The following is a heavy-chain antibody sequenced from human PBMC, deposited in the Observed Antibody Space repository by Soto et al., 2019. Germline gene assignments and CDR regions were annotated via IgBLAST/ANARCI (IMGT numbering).Heavy chain of an antibody. V-gene: IGHV3-23*01. Sequence: GGSLRLSCAASGFSFTNFAMSWVRQAPGKGLEWVAGIGASGDITWYADSVKGRLSISRDNSKNTLYLQLNSLRFEDTAVYYCAKDDFTDRGNDYFDYWGPGT. CDR2: IGASGDIT. CDR1: GFSFTNFA. D-gene: IGHD2-15*01. CDR3: AKDDFTDRGNDYFDY. J-gene: IGHJ4*02.